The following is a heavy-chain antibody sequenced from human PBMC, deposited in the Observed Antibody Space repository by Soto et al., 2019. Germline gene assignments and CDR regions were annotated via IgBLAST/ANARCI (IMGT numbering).Heavy chain of an antibody. J-gene: IGHJ4*02. V-gene: IGHV3-30*03. CDR3: ARGGPPIDY. CDR1: GFTFSSYG. Sequence: PGGSLRLSCADSGFTFSSYGMHWVRQAPGKGLEWVAVISYDGSNKYYADSVKGRFTISRDNSKNTLYLQMNSLRAEDTAVYYCARGGPPIDYWGRGTLVTVS. CDR2: ISYDGSNK. D-gene: IGHD3-10*01.